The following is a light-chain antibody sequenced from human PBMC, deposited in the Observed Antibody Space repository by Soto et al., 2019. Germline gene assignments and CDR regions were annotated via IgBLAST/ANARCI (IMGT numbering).Light chain of an antibody. V-gene: IGKV3-15*01. J-gene: IGKJ4*01. Sequence: EIVMTQSPATLSVSPGERATLSCRASQSVSSNLAWYQQKPGQSPRLLIYGASTRATGIPARFSGSGSGTEVTLPISSLQSEDFAVYYCQQSNNWPLALTFGGGTKVEIK. CDR1: QSVSSN. CDR2: GAS. CDR3: QQSNNWPLALT.